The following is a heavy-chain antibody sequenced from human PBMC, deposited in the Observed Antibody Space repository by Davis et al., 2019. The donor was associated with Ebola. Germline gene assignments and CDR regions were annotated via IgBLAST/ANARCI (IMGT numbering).Heavy chain of an antibody. D-gene: IGHD6-13*01. CDR2: INPNSGGT. V-gene: IGHV1-2*02. CDR1: GYTFSSYG. Sequence: ASVKVSCKASGYTFSSYGISWVRQAPGQGLEWMGWINPNSGGTNYAQKFQGRVTMTRDTSISTAYMDLSRLRSDDTAVYYCARGLYSSSGYPSGNYFQHWGQGTLVTVSS. J-gene: IGHJ1*01. CDR3: ARGLYSSSGYPSGNYFQH.